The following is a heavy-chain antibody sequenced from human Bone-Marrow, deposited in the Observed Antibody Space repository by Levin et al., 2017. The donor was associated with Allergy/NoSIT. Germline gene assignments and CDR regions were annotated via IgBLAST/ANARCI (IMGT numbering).Heavy chain of an antibody. D-gene: IGHD6-13*01. Sequence: SETLSLTCTVSGGSISSSSYYWGWIRQPPGKGLEWIGSIYYSGSTYYNPSLKSRVTISVDTSKNQFSLKLSSVTAADTAVYYCARHIPPPGGPGIAAAGPNFDYWGQGTLVTVSS. CDR3: ARHIPPPGGPGIAAAGPNFDY. CDR2: IYYSGST. V-gene: IGHV4-39*01. CDR1: GGSISSSSYY. J-gene: IGHJ4*02.